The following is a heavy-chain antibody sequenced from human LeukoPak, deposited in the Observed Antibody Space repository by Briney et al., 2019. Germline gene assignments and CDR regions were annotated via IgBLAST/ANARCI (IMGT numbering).Heavy chain of an antibody. CDR1: GGSFSGYY. CDR3: ARAPLGFGRWFDP. CDR2: INHSGST. J-gene: IGHJ5*02. D-gene: IGHD3-16*01. V-gene: IGHV4-34*01. Sequence: SETLSLTCAVYGGSFSGYYWSWIRQPPGKGLEWIGEINHSGSTNYNPSLKSRVTISVDTSKNRFSLKLSSVTAADTAVYYCARAPLGFGRWFDPWGQGTLVTVSS.